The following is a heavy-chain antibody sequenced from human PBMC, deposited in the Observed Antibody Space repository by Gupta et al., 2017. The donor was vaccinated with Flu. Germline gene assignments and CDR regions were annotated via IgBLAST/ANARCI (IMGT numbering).Heavy chain of an antibody. J-gene: IGHJ1*01. CDR1: GYTFTDYG. CDR2: ISAYSGNT. V-gene: IGHV1-18*01. Sequence: QVQLVQSGAEVEKPGASVKVSCKTSGYTFTDYGISWVRQAPGQGLEWMGWISAYSGNTNYAQNFQGRVIMTTDTSTKTAYMEFMSLRSDDTAVYYCARDAPFRGSLYWGQGNLVTVSS. D-gene: IGHD3-16*01. CDR3: ARDAPFRGSLY.